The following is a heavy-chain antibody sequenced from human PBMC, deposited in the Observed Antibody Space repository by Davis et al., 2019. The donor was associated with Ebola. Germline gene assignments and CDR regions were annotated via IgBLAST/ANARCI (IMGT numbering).Heavy chain of an antibody. D-gene: IGHD4-17*01. CDR2: ISYDGSNK. CDR3: AKDGLDYGDYDYYGMDV. J-gene: IGHJ6*04. CDR1: GFTFSSYG. V-gene: IGHV3-30*18. Sequence: PGGSLRLSCAASGFTFSSYGMHWVRQAPGKGLEWVAVISYDGSNKYYADSVKGRFTISRDNSKNTLYLQMNSLRAEDTAVYYCAKDGLDYGDYDYYGMDVWGKGTTVTVSS.